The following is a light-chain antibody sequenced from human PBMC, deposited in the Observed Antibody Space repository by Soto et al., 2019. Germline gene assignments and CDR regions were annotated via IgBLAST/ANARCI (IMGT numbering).Light chain of an antibody. V-gene: IGLV2-14*03. CDR2: DVN. CDR1: SSDICAYNY. Sequence: QSVLTQPASVSGSPGQSITISCTGTSSDICAYNYVSWYQQHPGKAPKLMIYDVNIRPSGVSNRFSGSKSGNTASLTISGLQAEDEADYYCTSWTTITTMIFGGGTKVTVL. J-gene: IGLJ2*01. CDR3: TSWTTITTMI.